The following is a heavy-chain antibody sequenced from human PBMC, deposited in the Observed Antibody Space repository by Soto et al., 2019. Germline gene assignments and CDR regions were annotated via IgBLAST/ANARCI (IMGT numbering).Heavy chain of an antibody. V-gene: IGHV3-21*01. J-gene: IGHJ3*02. CDR2: ISSSSSYI. Sequence: EVQLVESGGGLVKPGGSLRLSCAASGFTFSSYSMNWVRQAPGKGLEWVSSISSSSSYIYYADSVKGRFTISRDNAKNSLYLQMNSLRAEDRAVYYCASSPGFVDYAFDIWGQGTMVTVSS. D-gene: IGHD5-12*01. CDR3: ASSPGFVDYAFDI. CDR1: GFTFSSYS.